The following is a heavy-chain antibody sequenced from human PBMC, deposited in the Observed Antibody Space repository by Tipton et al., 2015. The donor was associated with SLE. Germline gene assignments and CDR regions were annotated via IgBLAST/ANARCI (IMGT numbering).Heavy chain of an antibody. D-gene: IGHD3-16*01. V-gene: IGHV4-59*01. Sequence: TLSLTCTVSGGSIFSSYWSWIWQTPGKGLEWIGCIDFSGSTNYNPSLRSRVTMSVKSSNSQVSLKLSSVTAADTAVYYCARDGGPAPESHHYYMDVWGIGTTVTVSS. CDR2: IDFSGST. J-gene: IGHJ6*03. CDR1: GGSIFSSY. CDR3: ARDGGPAPESHHYYMDV.